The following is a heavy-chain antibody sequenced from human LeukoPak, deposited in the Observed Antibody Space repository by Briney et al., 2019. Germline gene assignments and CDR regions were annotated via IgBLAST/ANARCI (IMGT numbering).Heavy chain of an antibody. J-gene: IGHJ6*01. V-gene: IGHV3-23*01. CDR3: AKMKGHPLPKYYMDV. CDR1: GFAFSGFA. D-gene: IGHD1-26*01. Sequence: GGSLRLSCAASGFAFSGFAMSWVRRTPGKGLGWVSGISGSGDNTLYADSVKGRFTISRDNSKNTLYLEMNSLRAEDTAIYYCAKMKGHPLPKYYMDVWGQGTTVTVSS. CDR2: ISGSGDNT.